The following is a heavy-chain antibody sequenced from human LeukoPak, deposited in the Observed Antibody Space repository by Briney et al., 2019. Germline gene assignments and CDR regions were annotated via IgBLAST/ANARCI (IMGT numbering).Heavy chain of an antibody. CDR2: IIPIFGTA. CDR1: GYTFTSYD. D-gene: IGHD3-3*01. J-gene: IGHJ6*03. CDR3: ATSIRFLEWLPPSGYMDV. V-gene: IGHV1-69*13. Sequence: SVKVSCKASGYTFTSYDINWVRQATGQGLEWMGGIIPIFGTANYAQKFQGRVTITADESTSTAYMEVSSLRSEDTAVYYCATSIRFLEWLPPSGYMDVWGKGTTVTVSS.